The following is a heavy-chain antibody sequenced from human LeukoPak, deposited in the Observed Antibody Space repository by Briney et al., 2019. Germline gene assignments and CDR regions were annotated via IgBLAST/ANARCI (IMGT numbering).Heavy chain of an antibody. J-gene: IGHJ6*02. Sequence: GGSLRLSCAASGFTFDDYAMHWVRQAPGKGLEWVSGISWNSGSIGYADSVKGRFTISRDNAKNSLYLQMNSLRAEDTALYYCAKDRLRAYYYGSSGWDYYYYGMDVWGQGTTVTVSS. CDR2: ISWNSGSI. D-gene: IGHD3-22*01. V-gene: IGHV3-9*01. CDR1: GFTFDDYA. CDR3: AKDRLRAYYYGSSGWDYYYYGMDV.